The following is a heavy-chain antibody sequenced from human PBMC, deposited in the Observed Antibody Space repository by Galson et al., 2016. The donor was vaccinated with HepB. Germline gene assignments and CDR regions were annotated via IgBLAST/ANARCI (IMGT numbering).Heavy chain of an antibody. CDR1: GFTFSSYW. CDR3: ARDLLNFAAPDD. V-gene: IGHV3-7*03. CDR2: IKQDGSEK. Sequence: SLRLSCAASGFTFSSYWMSWVRQAPGKGLEWVANIKQDGSEKYYVDSVKGRFTISRDNAKNTVYLQMNSLRADDTAVYYCARDLLNFAAPDDWGQGTLVTVSS. D-gene: IGHD6-25*01. J-gene: IGHJ4*02.